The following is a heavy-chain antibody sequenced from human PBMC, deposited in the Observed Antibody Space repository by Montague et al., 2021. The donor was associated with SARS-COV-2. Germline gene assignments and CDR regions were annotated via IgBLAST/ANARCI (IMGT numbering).Heavy chain of an antibody. Sequence: SLRLSCAASGFTFNNYAMRWVRQVPGKGLEWVATIAHSGGTFYADSAGGRFTISGDNSKNTMYLQMNSLRVEDTAVYYCANYHDNTGYYGAFDNWGQGTLVTVSS. J-gene: IGHJ4*02. CDR3: ANYHDNTGYYGAFDN. D-gene: IGHD3-22*01. CDR1: GFTFNNYA. V-gene: IGHV3-23*01. CDR2: IAHSGGT.